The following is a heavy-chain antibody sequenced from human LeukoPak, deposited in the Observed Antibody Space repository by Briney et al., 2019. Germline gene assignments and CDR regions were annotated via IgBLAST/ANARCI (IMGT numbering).Heavy chain of an antibody. CDR1: GYTFAIYD. Sequence: ASVKVSCKASGYTFAIYDINWVRQATGQGLEWMGWMNPNSGNTGYAQKFQGRVTMTRNTSISTAYMELSSLRSEDTAVYYCARGIAPYYYDSSGSGVWGQGTLVTVSS. J-gene: IGHJ4*02. D-gene: IGHD3-22*01. V-gene: IGHV1-8*01. CDR2: MNPNSGNT. CDR3: ARGIAPYYYDSSGSGV.